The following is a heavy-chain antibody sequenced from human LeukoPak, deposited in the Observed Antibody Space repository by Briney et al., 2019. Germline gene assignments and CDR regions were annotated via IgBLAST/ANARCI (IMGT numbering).Heavy chain of an antibody. J-gene: IGHJ3*02. Sequence: SETLSLTCTVSGGSISSYYWSWIRQPPGKGLEWIGYIYYSGSTNYNPSLKSRVTISVDTSKNQFSLKLSSVTAADTAVYYCASTIAAAGTLDAFDIWGQGTMVTVSS. D-gene: IGHD6-13*01. CDR2: IYYSGST. V-gene: IGHV4-59*01. CDR1: GGSISSYY. CDR3: ASTIAAAGTLDAFDI.